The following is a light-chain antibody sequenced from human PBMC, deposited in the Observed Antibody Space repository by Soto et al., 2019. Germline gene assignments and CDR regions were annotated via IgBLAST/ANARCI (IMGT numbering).Light chain of an antibody. J-gene: IGKJ5*01. CDR3: QHYNNWPMT. CDR1: HTVRSN. V-gene: IGKV3-15*01. Sequence: TRSAGTLSFSPGDRATLSCRASHTVRSNYLVWYQHRPGQAPRLLIYGTSTRATGVPARFSGSGSGTDFTLTISSLQAADSAVYHCQHYNNWPMTFGQGTRLE. CDR2: GTS.